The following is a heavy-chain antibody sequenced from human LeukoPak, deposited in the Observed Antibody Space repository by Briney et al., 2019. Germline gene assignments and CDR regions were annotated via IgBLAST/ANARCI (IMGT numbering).Heavy chain of an antibody. CDR2: IYSGGST. Sequence: GGSLRLSCAASGFTVSSNYMSWVRQAPGKGLEWVSVIYSGGSTYYADSVKGRVTISRDNSKNTLYLQMNSLRAEDTAVYYCARATGDRDPDFFDYWGQGTLVTVSS. D-gene: IGHD7-27*01. V-gene: IGHV3-53*01. CDR3: ARATGDRDPDFFDY. J-gene: IGHJ4*02. CDR1: GFTVSSNY.